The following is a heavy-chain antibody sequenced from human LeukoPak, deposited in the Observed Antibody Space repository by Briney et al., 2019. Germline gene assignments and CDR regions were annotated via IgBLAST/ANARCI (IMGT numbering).Heavy chain of an antibody. V-gene: IGHV3-7*01. CDR1: GFTFSSYW. CDR3: ASVLSGQGGY. D-gene: IGHD3-16*01. J-gene: IGHJ4*02. CDR2: IKQDGSEK. Sequence: GGSLTLSCAASGFTFSSYWMSWVRQPPGKGLEWVANIKQDGSEKYYLDSVKGRSTISSDNHKHSLYLQMDSLRAEDMAVYDCASVLSGQGGYWGEGALVTVSS.